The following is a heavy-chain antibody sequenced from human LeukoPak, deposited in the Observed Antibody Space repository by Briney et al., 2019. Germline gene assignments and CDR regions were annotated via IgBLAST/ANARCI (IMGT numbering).Heavy chain of an antibody. CDR3: AKVRDDYGDYYFDY. CDR2: ISGSGGSS. V-gene: IGHV3-23*01. CDR1: GFTFSSYA. D-gene: IGHD4-17*01. J-gene: IGHJ4*02. Sequence: GGSLRLSCAASGFTFSSYAMSWVRQAPGKGLEWVSAISGSGGSSYYADSVKGRFTISRDNSKNTLYLQMNSLRAEDTAVYYCAKVRDDYGDYYFDYWGQGTLVTVSS.